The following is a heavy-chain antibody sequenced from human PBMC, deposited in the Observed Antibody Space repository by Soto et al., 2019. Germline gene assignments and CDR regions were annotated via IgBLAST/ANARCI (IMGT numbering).Heavy chain of an antibody. D-gene: IGHD3-16*01. J-gene: IGHJ4*01. CDR2: ISGSGGRS. CDR1: GFTFSNYA. Sequence: EVQLLDSGGGLVQPGGSLRLSCAASGFTFSNYAMTWDRQVPGKGLEWVSGISGSGGRSYYADSVKGRFTISRDKSKSTLYLQINSLSAEDTAVYYCAKPYFVWSSGQPNYSDYWGQGTLVTVSS. CDR3: AKPYFVWSSGQPNYSDY. V-gene: IGHV3-23*01.